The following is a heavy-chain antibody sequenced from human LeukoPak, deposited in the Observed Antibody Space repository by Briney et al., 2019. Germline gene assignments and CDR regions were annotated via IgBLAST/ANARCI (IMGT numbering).Heavy chain of an antibody. Sequence: AAVKVSCKASGYTFTSYAMHWVRQAPGQRLKWMGWINAGNGNTKYSQKFQGRVTITRDTSASTAYMELSSLRSEDTAVYYCASTMVRGVIIRLDYWGQGTLVTVSS. CDR1: GYTFTSYA. CDR3: ASTMVRGVIIRLDY. V-gene: IGHV1-3*01. CDR2: INAGNGNT. J-gene: IGHJ4*02. D-gene: IGHD3-10*01.